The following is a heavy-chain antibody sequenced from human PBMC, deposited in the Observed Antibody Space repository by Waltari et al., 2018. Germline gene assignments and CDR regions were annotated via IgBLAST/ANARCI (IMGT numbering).Heavy chain of an antibody. J-gene: IGHJ4*02. V-gene: IGHV4-39*07. CDR3: ARGVVVITFDY. D-gene: IGHD3-22*01. CDR2: IYYSGST. CDR1: GGSISSSSYY. Sequence: QLQLQESGPGLVKPSETLSLTCTVPGGSISSSSYYWGWIRQPPGKGLEWIGSIYYSGSTYYNPSLKSRVTISVDTSKNQFSLKLSSVTAADTAVYYCARGVVVITFDYWGQGTLVTVSS.